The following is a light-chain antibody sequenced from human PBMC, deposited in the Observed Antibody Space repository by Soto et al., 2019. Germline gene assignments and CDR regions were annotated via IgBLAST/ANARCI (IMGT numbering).Light chain of an antibody. CDR3: QHYRVGQPIA. CDR2: GAS. V-gene: IGKV3-20*01. Sequence: IVLTQSPDTLSFSPGERATLSCRASQSVGTRLAWYQHKTGQAPSLPMSGASIRATGIPDRFSASGSETEFTLTISRLEPEDFALYYCQHYRVGQPIAFGRGTRLDIK. CDR1: QSVGTRL. J-gene: IGKJ5*01.